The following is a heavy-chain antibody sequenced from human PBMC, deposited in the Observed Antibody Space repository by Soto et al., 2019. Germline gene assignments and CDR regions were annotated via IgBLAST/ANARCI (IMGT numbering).Heavy chain of an antibody. CDR3: VNAGYCSSTSCFYYGMDV. V-gene: IGHV3-23*01. D-gene: IGHD2-2*01. J-gene: IGHJ6*02. CDR2: LVGSGGGI. Sequence: GGSLRLSCAASGFSFSAYAMSWVRQAPGKGLQWVSGLVGSGGGIHYADSVKGRFTISRDNSKNTLYLQMNSLRAEDTAVYYCVNAGYCSSTSCFYYGMDVWGQGTTVTVSS. CDR1: GFSFSAYA.